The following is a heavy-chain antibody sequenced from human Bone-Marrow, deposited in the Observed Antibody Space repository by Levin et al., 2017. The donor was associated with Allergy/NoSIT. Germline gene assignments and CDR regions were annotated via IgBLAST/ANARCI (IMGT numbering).Heavy chain of an antibody. CDR3: TRGRQKLDY. CDR1: GFTFSGYW. J-gene: IGHJ4*02. Sequence: PGGSLRLSCLASGFTFSGYWMTWVRQAPGKGLEWVANINLDGTEMYYVDSVKGRFTVSRDNAKNSLYLQMNSLRAEDTALYYCTRGRQKLDYWGQGTLVSASS. V-gene: IGHV3-7*03. CDR2: INLDGTEM.